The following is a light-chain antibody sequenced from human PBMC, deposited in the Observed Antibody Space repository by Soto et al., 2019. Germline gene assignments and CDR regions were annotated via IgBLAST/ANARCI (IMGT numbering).Light chain of an antibody. CDR3: SSYTSSSTLV. CDR2: DVS. Sequence: QSVLTQPASVFGAPGQSITISFTGNSNDVGGYNYVSWYQQHPGKAPKLMIYDVSNRPSGVSNRFSGSKSGNTASLTISGLQAEDEADYYCSSYTSSSTLVFGTGTKVTVL. J-gene: IGLJ1*01. V-gene: IGLV2-14*01. CDR1: SNDVGGYNY.